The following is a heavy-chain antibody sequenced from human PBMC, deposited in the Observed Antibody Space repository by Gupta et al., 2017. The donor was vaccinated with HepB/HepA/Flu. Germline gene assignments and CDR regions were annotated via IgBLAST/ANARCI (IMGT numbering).Heavy chain of an antibody. CDR1: GFSLSTSGLG. Sequence: QITLQESGPTLVRPTQTLTLTCTFSGFSLSTSGLGVGWIRQPPGKALEWRALLSSNGDKRYSPSLKSRLTIKNTSENQGVLTMTNMDPVDTATYYCAHRIRYFDYWGQGTLGTVSS. D-gene: IGHD3-3*02. V-gene: IGHV2-5*01. CDR3: AHRIRYFDY. CDR2: LSSNGDK. J-gene: IGHJ4*02.